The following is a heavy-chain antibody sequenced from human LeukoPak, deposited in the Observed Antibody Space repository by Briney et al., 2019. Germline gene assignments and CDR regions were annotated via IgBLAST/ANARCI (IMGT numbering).Heavy chain of an antibody. CDR3: ARGLQGVTAIRARGAFDI. Sequence: PSETLSLTCAVYGGSFSGYYWSWIRQPPGKGLEWIGEINHSGSTNYNPSLKSRVTISVDTSKNQFSLKLSSVTAADTAVYYCARGLQGVTAIRARGAFDIWGQGTMVTVSS. D-gene: IGHD2-21*02. CDR2: INHSGST. J-gene: IGHJ3*02. CDR1: GGSFSGYY. V-gene: IGHV4-34*01.